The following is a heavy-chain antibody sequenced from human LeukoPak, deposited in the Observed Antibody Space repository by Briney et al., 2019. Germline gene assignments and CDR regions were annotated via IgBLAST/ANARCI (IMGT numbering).Heavy chain of an antibody. V-gene: IGHV3-15*01. D-gene: IGHD2-21*02. Sequence: WIRQPPGKGLEWVGRIKSKTDGGTTDYAAPVKGRFTISRDDSKNTLYLQMNSLKTEDTAVYYCTTDDHCGGDCYSFYWGQGTLVTVSS. CDR3: TTDDHCGGDCYSFY. J-gene: IGHJ4*02. CDR2: IKSKTDGGTT.